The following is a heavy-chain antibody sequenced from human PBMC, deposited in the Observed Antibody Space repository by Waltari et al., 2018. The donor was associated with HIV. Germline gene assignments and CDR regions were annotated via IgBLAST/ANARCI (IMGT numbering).Heavy chain of an antibody. CDR3: AREALYDSSGYYFDY. D-gene: IGHD3-22*01. V-gene: IGHV3-7*01. CDR2: IKQDESEK. J-gene: IGHJ4*02. Sequence: EVQLVESGGGLVQHGGSLSLSWAASEFTFNNYWMTWVRQAPGKGLEWVANIKQDESEKYYVDSVKGRFTISRDNAKNSLFLQMNSLRAEDTAVYYCAREALYDSSGYYFDYWGQGTLVTVSS. CDR1: EFTFNNYW.